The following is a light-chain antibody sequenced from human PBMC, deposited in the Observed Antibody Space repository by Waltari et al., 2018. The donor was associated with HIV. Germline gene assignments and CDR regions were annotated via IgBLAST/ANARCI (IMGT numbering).Light chain of an antibody. CDR1: NFDIFGYNF. J-gene: IGLJ3*02. CDR2: EVT. Sequence: QSALTQPASVSGSPGESITISCTGANFDIFGYNFVSWFQHHPGKAPKVIIYEVTNRPSGVSKRFSGSKSGNTASLTISGLQPEDEAEDFCISYRSTSSPVFGGGTKLTVL. CDR3: ISYRSTSSPV. V-gene: IGLV2-14*01.